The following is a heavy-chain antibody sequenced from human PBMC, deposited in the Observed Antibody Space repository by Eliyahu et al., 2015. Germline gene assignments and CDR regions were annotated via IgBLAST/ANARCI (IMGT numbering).Heavy chain of an antibody. CDR3: VGGYTLDY. CDR2: ITQSGSET. J-gene: IGHJ4*02. Sequence: GKGLEWVATITQSGSETFYVDSVKGRFTISRDNGKNSLFLEMNNLRVDDTAIYYCVGGYTLDYWGQGSLVTVTS. D-gene: IGHD2-2*02. V-gene: IGHV3-7*04.